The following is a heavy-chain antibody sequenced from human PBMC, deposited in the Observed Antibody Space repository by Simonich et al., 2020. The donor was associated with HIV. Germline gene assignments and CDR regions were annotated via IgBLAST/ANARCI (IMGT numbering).Heavy chain of an antibody. CDR1: GFTFDDYA. V-gene: IGHV3-9*01. D-gene: IGHD5-18*01. CDR3: AKDRSSAMVTYFDY. Sequence: EVQLVESGGGLVQPGRYLRLSCAASGFTFDDYARTWVRQAPGKGREWVSGISWNSGSIGYADSVKGRFTNSRDNAKNSLYLQMNSLRAEDTALYYCAKDRSSAMVTYFDYWGQGTLVTVSS. CDR2: ISWNSGSI. J-gene: IGHJ4*02.